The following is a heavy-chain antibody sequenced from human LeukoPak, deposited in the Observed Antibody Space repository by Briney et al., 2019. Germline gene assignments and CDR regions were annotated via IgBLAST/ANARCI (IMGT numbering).Heavy chain of an antibody. CDR3: ARGRRRKYPPNPKYYMDV. V-gene: IGHV4-39*07. CDR2: TYYSGST. CDR1: GGSISSSSYY. D-gene: IGHD2-2*01. J-gene: IGHJ6*03. Sequence: SETLSLTCTVSGGSISSSSYYWGWIRQPPGKGLEWIGSTYYSGSTYYNPSLKSRVTISVDTSKNQFSLKLSSVTAADTAVYYCARGRRRKYPPNPKYYMDVWGKGTTVTVSS.